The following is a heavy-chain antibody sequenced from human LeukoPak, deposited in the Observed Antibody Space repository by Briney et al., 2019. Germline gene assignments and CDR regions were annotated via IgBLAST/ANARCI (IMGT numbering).Heavy chain of an antibody. J-gene: IGHJ4*02. CDR2: INHSGST. Sequence: SETLSLTCAVYGGSFSGYYWSWIRQPPGKGLEWIGEINHSGSTNYNPSLKSRVTISVDTSKNQFSLKLSSVTAADTAVYYCARGSSATAYYYDSSGYYWGQGTLVTVSS. CDR1: GGSFSGYY. D-gene: IGHD3-22*01. CDR3: ARGSSATAYYYDSSGYY. V-gene: IGHV4-34*01.